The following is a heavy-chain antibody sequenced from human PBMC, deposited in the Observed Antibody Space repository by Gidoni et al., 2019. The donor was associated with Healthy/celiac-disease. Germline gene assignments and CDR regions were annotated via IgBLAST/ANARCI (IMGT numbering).Heavy chain of an antibody. CDR3: AKDLPSPAGWELLHAFDI. D-gene: IGHD1-26*01. CDR2: ISGSGGST. V-gene: IGHV3-23*01. J-gene: IGHJ3*02. CDR1: GFTFSSYA. Sequence: EVQLLESGGGLVQPGGSLRLSCAASGFTFSSYAMSWVRQAPGKGLEWVSAISGSGGSTYYADSVKGRFTISRDNSKNTLYLQMNSLRAEDTAVYYCAKDLPSPAGWELLHAFDIWGQGTMVTVSS.